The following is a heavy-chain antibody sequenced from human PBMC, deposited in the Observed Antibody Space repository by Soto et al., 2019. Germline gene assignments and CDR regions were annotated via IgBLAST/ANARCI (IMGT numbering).Heavy chain of an antibody. D-gene: IGHD3-16*01. V-gene: IGHV5-51*01. CDR3: ARHLLVRGGTGYYYYYMDV. Sequence: GESLKISCKGSGYSFTSYWIGWVRQMPGKGLEWMGIIYPGDSDTRYSPSFQGQVTISADKSISTAYLQWSSLKASDTAMYYCARHLLVRGGTGYYYYYMDVWGKGTTVTVSS. J-gene: IGHJ6*03. CDR2: IYPGDSDT. CDR1: GYSFTSYW.